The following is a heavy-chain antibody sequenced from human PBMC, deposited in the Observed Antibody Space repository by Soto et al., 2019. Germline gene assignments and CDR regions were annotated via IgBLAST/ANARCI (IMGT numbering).Heavy chain of an antibody. D-gene: IGHD2-2*01. CDR1: GFTFSSYG. Sequence: GGSLRLSCAASGFTFSSYGMHWVRQAPGKGLEWVAVIWYDGSNKYYADSVKGRFTISRDNAKNSLYLQMNSLRAEDTALYYCATLGYCISTSCYPYYYYGMDVWGQGTTVTVSS. CDR2: IWYDGSNK. J-gene: IGHJ6*02. CDR3: ATLGYCISTSCYPYYYYGMDV. V-gene: IGHV3-33*03.